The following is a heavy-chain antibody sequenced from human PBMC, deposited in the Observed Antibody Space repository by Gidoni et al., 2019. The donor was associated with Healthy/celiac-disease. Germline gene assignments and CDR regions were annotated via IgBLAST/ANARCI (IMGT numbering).Heavy chain of an antibody. CDR3: ARLPDP. J-gene: IGHJ5*02. CDR2: IYYSGST. Sequence: QVQLQESGPGLVKPSETLSLTCTVSGGSISSYYWSWIRQPPGKGLEWIGYIYYSGSTNYNPSLKSRVTISVDTSKNQFSLKLSSVTAADTAVYYCARLPDPWGQGTLVTVSS. CDR1: GGSISSYY. V-gene: IGHV4-59*08.